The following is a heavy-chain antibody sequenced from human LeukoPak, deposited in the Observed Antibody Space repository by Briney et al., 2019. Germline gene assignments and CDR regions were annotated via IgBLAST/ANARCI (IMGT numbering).Heavy chain of an antibody. D-gene: IGHD3-10*01. V-gene: IGHV3-23*01. CDR3: AKGTGSGSSNSLDP. J-gene: IGHJ5*02. CDR1: AFTFTSYA. Sequence: GGSLRLSCAASAFTFTSYALSWIRQAPGEGLEWVSTVTGSGGSTYYAGSVKGRFTISRDNSKNTLYMQMNSLRAEDTALYYCAKGTGSGSSNSLDPWGQGTLVTVSS. CDR2: VTGSGGST.